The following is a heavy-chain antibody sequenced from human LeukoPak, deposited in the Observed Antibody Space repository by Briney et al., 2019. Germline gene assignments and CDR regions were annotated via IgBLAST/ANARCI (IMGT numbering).Heavy chain of an antibody. CDR1: GFTFGSYA. J-gene: IGHJ4*02. D-gene: IGHD6-6*01. Sequence: PGGSLRLSCAASGFTFGSYAMSWVRQAPGKGLDWFSAITDSGGDTYYADSVKGRFTISRDNSKNTLYLQMNSLRAEDTAVYYCAKGSGSSRPYYFDYWGQGILVTVSS. V-gene: IGHV3-23*01. CDR3: AKGSGSSRPYYFDY. CDR2: ITDSGGDT.